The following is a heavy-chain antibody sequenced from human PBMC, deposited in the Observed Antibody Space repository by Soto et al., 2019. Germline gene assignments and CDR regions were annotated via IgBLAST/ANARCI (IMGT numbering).Heavy chain of an antibody. CDR1: GFSFSSFE. CDR3: GRVGILAHPTGQVNDF. CDR2: ISSGGDTT. J-gene: IGHJ4*02. D-gene: IGHD6-6*01. Sequence: EVQLVESGGGLVQPGGSLRLSCAVSGFSFSSFEMNWVRQAPGKGLEWLSYISSGGDTTFYADSVKGRFTTSRDNAKNSLFLQTHSLRAEDTAIYYCGRVGILAHPTGQVNDFWGQGTLVTVSS. V-gene: IGHV3-48*03.